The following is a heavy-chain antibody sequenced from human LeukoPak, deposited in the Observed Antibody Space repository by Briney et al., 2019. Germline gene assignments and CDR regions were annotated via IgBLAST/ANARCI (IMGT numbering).Heavy chain of an antibody. Sequence: SETLSLTCTVSCGSIRSYYWSWIRQPAGKGLEWIGRIYTSGSTNYNPSLKSRVTMSVDTSKNQFSLKLSSVTAADTAVYYCARDTYYYDSSGYWWFDPWGQGTLVTVSS. V-gene: IGHV4-4*07. D-gene: IGHD3-22*01. CDR2: IYTSGST. CDR3: ARDTYYYDSSGYWWFDP. J-gene: IGHJ5*02. CDR1: CGSIRSYY.